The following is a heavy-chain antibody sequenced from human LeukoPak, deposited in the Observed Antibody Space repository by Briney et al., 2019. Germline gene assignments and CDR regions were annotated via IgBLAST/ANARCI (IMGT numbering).Heavy chain of an antibody. Sequence: SETLSLTCTVSGGSISSYYWSWIRQPPGKGLEWIGYIYYSGSTNYNPPLKSRVTISVDTSKNQFSLKLSSVTAADTAVYYCAMEYDSSGYFDYWGQGTLVTVSS. D-gene: IGHD3-22*01. CDR1: GGSISSYY. CDR3: AMEYDSSGYFDY. V-gene: IGHV4-59*01. J-gene: IGHJ4*02. CDR2: IYYSGST.